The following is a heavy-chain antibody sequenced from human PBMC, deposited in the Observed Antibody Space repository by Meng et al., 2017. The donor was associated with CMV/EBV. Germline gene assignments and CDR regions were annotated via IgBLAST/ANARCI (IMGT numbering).Heavy chain of an antibody. CDR3: ARRCREGAFDI. Sequence: SCKASGGPFSSSTINWVRQAPGQGLEWMGRIIPILSMANYAQKFQGRVTITADKSTSTAYMELSSLRSEDTAVYYCARRCREGAFDIWGQGTMVTVSS. CDR2: IIPILSMA. CDR1: GGPFSSST. D-gene: IGHD5-24*01. V-gene: IGHV1-69*02. J-gene: IGHJ3*02.